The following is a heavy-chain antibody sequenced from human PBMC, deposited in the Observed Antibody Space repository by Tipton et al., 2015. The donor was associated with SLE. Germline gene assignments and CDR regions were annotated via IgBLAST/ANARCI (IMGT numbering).Heavy chain of an antibody. CDR1: GFTFSNYA. CDR2: ISGSGGST. Sequence: SLRLSCAASGFTFSNYAMTWVRQAPGKGLEWVSIISGSGGSTYYAESVKGRFTISRDNSKNTVYLQMNSLRAEDTAVYYCAKYRLIAAAGHFDYWGRGTLVTVSS. J-gene: IGHJ4*02. D-gene: IGHD6-13*01. V-gene: IGHV3-23*01. CDR3: AKYRLIAAAGHFDY.